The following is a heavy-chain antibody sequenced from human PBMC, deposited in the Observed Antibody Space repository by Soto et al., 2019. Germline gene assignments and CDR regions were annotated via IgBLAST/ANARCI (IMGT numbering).Heavy chain of an antibody. CDR3: ALLNDGDYTF. CDR1: GFSVTSDGVG. Sequence: QITFKESGPTLVKPKQTLELTCTFSGFSVTSDGVGVGWIRQPPGKALEWLAVIFWDDDKRYSPSLESRLSIARDTSKDQVFLTMTNMESVDTATYYCALLNDGDYTFWGQGTLVTVSS. D-gene: IGHD4-17*01. CDR2: IFWDDDK. J-gene: IGHJ4*02. V-gene: IGHV2-5*02.